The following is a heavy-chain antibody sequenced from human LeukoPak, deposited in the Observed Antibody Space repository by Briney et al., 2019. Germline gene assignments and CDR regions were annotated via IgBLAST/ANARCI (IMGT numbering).Heavy chain of an antibody. CDR2: INHSGST. CDR3: ASLREYCSSTSCYTAFDI. J-gene: IGHJ3*02. CDR1: GGSFSSYY. Sequence: PSETLSLTCAVYGGSFSSYYWSWIRQPPGKGLEWIGEINHSGSTNYNPSLKSRVTISVDTSKNQFSLKLSSVTAADTAVYYCASLREYCSSTSCYTAFDIWGQGTMVTVSS. V-gene: IGHV4-34*01. D-gene: IGHD2-2*02.